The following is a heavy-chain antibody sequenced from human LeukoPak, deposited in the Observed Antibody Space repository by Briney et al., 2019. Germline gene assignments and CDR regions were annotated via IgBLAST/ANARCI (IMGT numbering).Heavy chain of an antibody. CDR1: GFTFSSYA. D-gene: IGHD2-2*01. J-gene: IGHJ4*02. CDR3: AKVIDVVVFDY. CDR2: ISYDGGNT. Sequence: GGSLRLSCAASGFTFSSYAMHWVRQAPGKGLEWVAVISYDGGNTYYADSVKGRFTISRDNSKNTLYLQMDILRADDTAVYYCAKVIDVVVFDYWGQGTLVTVSS. V-gene: IGHV3-30*07.